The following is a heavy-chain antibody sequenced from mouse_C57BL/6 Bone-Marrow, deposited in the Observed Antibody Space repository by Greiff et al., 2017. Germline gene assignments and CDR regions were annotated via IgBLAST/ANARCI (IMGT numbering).Heavy chain of an antibody. J-gene: IGHJ1*03. Sequence: EVMLVESGEGLVKPGGSLKLSCAASGFTFSSYAMSWVRQTPEKRLEWVAYISSGGDYIYYADTVTGRFTISRNNARNTLYLQMRSVKSEDTAMYYCTRDEDYYGSSYYWYFDVWGTGTTVTGSS. D-gene: IGHD1-1*01. CDR3: TRDEDYYGSSYYWYFDV. V-gene: IGHV5-9-1*02. CDR2: ISSGGDYI. CDR1: GFTFSSYA.